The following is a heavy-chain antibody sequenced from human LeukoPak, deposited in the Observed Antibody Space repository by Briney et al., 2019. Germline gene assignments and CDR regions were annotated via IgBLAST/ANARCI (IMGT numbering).Heavy chain of an antibody. Sequence: SETLSLTCTVSGGSISSSSYYWGWIRQPPGKGLEWIGSIYYSGSTYYNPSLKSRVTISVDTSKNQFSLKLSSVTAADTAVYYCARGEYYDFWSGYRKINGGFDPWGQGTLVTVSS. CDR3: ARGEYYDFWSGYRKINGGFDP. J-gene: IGHJ5*02. CDR1: GGSISSSSYY. V-gene: IGHV4-39*07. D-gene: IGHD3-3*01. CDR2: IYYSGST.